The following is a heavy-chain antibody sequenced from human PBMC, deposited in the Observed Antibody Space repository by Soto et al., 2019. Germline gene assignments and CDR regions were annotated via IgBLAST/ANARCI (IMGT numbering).Heavy chain of an antibody. D-gene: IGHD6-19*01. CDR1: GGSFSGYY. CDR3: ARPGWRNAPYDAFDI. J-gene: IGHJ3*02. Sequence: PSETLSLTCAVYGGSFSGYYWSWIRQPPGKGLEWIGEIYHSGSTNYNPSLKSRVTISLDTSKNQFSLKLSSVTAADTAVYYCARPGWRNAPYDAFDIWGQGTMVTVSS. CDR2: IYHSGST. V-gene: IGHV4-34*01.